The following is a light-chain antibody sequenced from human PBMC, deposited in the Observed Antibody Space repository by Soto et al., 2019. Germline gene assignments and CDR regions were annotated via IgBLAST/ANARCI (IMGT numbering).Light chain of an antibody. Sequence: EIVLTQSPGTLSLSPGERATLSCRASQSVSSSYLAWYQQKPGQAPRLLVYGASSRATGIPDRFSGSVSGTDFTLAISRLEPEDFAVYYCQHYGGAPLTFGQGTRLEIK. J-gene: IGKJ5*01. CDR3: QHYGGAPLT. V-gene: IGKV3-20*01. CDR1: QSVSSSY. CDR2: GAS.